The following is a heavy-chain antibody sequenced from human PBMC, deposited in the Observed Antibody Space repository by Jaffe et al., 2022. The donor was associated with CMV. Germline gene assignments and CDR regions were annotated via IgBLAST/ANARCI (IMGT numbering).Heavy chain of an antibody. CDR3: ARRLGYCSSTRCPNWFDP. Sequence: EVQLVQSGAEVKKPGESLRISCKGSGYSFTNYWISWVRRMPGKGLEWMGRIDPSDSYTNYSPSFQGHVTISADKSISTAYLQWSSLKASDTAMYYCARRLGYCSSTRCPNWFDPWGQGTLVTVSS. V-gene: IGHV5-10-1*03. J-gene: IGHJ5*02. CDR2: IDPSDSYT. CDR1: GYSFTNYW. D-gene: IGHD2-2*01.